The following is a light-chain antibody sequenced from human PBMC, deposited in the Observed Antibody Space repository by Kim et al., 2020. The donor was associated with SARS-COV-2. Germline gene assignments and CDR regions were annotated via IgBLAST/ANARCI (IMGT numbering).Light chain of an antibody. J-gene: IGKJ1*01. V-gene: IGKV1-5*03. CDR1: QSISSW. CDR2: KAS. CDR3: QQYNSFSLWT. Sequence: DIQMTQSPSTLSASVGDRITITCRASQSISSWLAWYQQKPGKAPKLLIYKASSLESGVPSRFSGSGSGTEFTLTISSLQPDDFATYYCQQYNSFSLWTFGQGNKVDIK.